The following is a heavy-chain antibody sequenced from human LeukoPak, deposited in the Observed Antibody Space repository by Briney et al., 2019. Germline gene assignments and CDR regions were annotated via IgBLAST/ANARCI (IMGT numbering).Heavy chain of an antibody. D-gene: IGHD3-16*01. Sequence: SETLSLTCTVSGYSISCGYYWGWIRQPPGKGLEWIGSIYHSGSTYYNPSLKSRVTISVDTSKNQFSLKLSSVTAADTAVYYCARDRVGDYFDYWGQGTLVTVSS. V-gene: IGHV4-38-2*02. CDR2: IYHSGST. CDR3: ARDRVGDYFDY. CDR1: GYSISCGYY. J-gene: IGHJ4*02.